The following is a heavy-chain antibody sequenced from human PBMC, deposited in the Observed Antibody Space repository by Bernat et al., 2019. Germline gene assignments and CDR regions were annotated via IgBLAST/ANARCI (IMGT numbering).Heavy chain of an antibody. CDR2: ISSSSSYI. V-gene: IGHV3-21*01. J-gene: IGHJ4*02. CDR1: GFTFSSYS. Sequence: EVQLVESGGGLVKPGGSLRLSCAASGFTFSSYSMNWVRQAPGKGLEWVSSISSSSSYIYYADSVKGRFTISRDNAKNSLYLQMNSLRAEDTAVYYCARDRGDSRGPPDYWGQGTLVTVSS. D-gene: IGHD6-13*01. CDR3: ARDRGDSRGPPDY.